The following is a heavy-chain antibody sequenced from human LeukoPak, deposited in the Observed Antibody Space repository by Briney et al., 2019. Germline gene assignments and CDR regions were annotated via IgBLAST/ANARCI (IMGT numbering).Heavy chain of an antibody. CDR2: ISGSGGST. D-gene: IGHD6-19*01. CDR1: GFTFSSYA. CDR3: AKDQWIVAGTAFDY. V-gene: IGHV3-23*01. Sequence: GGPLRLSCAASGFTFSSYAMSWVRQAPGKGLEWVSAISGSGGSTYYADSVKGRFTISRDNSKNTLYPQMNSLRAEDTAVYYSAKDQWIVAGTAFDYWGQGTLVTVSS. J-gene: IGHJ4*02.